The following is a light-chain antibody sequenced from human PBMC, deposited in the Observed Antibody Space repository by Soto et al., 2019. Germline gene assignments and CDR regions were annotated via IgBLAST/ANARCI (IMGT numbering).Light chain of an antibody. CDR1: SSNIGSNA. V-gene: IGLV1-44*01. CDR3: SAWDDSLSVWV. CDR2: SDN. Sequence: QSVLTQPPSASGSPGQRVTISCSGSSSNIGSNAVNWYRQVPGTAPKVFIQSDNQRPSGVPDRISGSKSGTSASLAISRLQSEDEADYYCSAWDDSLSVWVFGGGTKLTVL. J-gene: IGLJ3*02.